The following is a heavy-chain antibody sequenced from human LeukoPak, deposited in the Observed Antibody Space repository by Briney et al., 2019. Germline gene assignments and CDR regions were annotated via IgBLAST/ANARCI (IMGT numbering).Heavy chain of an antibody. CDR3: AKVGYDFQPLMTLGSYYFDY. D-gene: IGHD5-12*01. Sequence: PGRTLRLSPAPSVFTSSSYGMHGVPHAPGNGLEWGAFIRYAGSNKYYADSVKGRFTISRDNSKNTLYLQMNSLRAEDTAVYYCAKVGYDFQPLMTLGSYYFDYWGQGTLVTVSS. CDR2: IRYAGSNK. CDR1: VFTSSSYG. V-gene: IGHV3-30*02. J-gene: IGHJ4*02.